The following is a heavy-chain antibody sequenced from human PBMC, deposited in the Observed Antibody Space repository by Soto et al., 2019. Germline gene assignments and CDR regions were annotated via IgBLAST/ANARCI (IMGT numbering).Heavy chain of an antibody. Sequence: GGSLRLSCAASGFTFSSYAMHWVRQAPGKGLEWVAVISYDGSNKYYADSVKGRFTISRDNSKNTLYLQMNSLRAEDTAVYYCARDRRILELRDRDYYYGMDVWGQGTTVTVSS. CDR2: ISYDGSNK. J-gene: IGHJ6*02. V-gene: IGHV3-30-3*01. CDR1: GFTFSSYA. CDR3: ARDRRILELRDRDYYYGMDV. D-gene: IGHD1-7*01.